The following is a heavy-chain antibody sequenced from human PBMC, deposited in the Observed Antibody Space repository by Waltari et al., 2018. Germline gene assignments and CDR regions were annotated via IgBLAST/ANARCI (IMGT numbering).Heavy chain of an antibody. V-gene: IGHV3-33*01. CDR2: IWFDGSNK. D-gene: IGHD6-6*01. J-gene: IGHJ4*02. Sequence: QVQLVESGGGVVQPGGSLRLSCAASGFTFSRYGMLWVRQAPGKGLGWVAVIWFDGSNKFYADSVRGRFTISRDNSKNTLYLLMNSLRADDTAVYYCARETGSSSEAYWGQGTLVTVSS. CDR3: ARETGSSSEAY. CDR1: GFTFSRYG.